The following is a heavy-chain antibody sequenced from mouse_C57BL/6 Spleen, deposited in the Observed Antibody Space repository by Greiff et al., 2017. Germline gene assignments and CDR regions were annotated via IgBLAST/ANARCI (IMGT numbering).Heavy chain of an antibody. CDR2: IYPSDSET. CDR3: ARETGTGGGY. V-gene: IGHV1-61*01. J-gene: IGHJ2*01. Sequence: QVQLQQPGAELVRPGSSVKLSCKASGYTFTSYWMDWVKQRPGQGLEWIGNIYPSDSETHYNQKFKDKATLTVDKSSSTAYMQPSSQTSEDSAVYYCARETGTGGGYWGQGTTLTVSS. CDR1: GYTFTSYW. D-gene: IGHD4-1*01.